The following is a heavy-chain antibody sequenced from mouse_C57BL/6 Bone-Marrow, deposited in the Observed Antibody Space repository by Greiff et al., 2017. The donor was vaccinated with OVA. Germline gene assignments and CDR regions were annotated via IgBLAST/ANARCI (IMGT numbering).Heavy chain of an antibody. D-gene: IGHD1-1*01. J-gene: IGHJ2*01. CDR2: IDPSDSYT. CDR3: ARWGGYYGSKYY. V-gene: IGHV1-69*01. Sequence: QVQLKQPGAELVMPGASVKLSCKASGYTFTSYWMHWVKQRPGQGLEWIGEIDPSDSYTNYNQKFKGKSTLTVDKSSSTAYMQLSSLTSEDSAVYYCARWGGYYGSKYYWGQGTTLTVSS. CDR1: GYTFTSYW.